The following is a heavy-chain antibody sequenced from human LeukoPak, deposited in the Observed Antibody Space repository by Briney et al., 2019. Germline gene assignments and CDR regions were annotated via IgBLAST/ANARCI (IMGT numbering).Heavy chain of an antibody. CDR2: VSYDGSK. Sequence: GGSLRLSCAASGFTFSSYGMHWVRQAPGKGLEWVAVVSYDGSKYYADSVKGRFTISRDNSKNTLYLQMSSLRAEDTAVYYCAKGPSDIVVSYYGMDVWGQGTTVTVSS. CDR1: GFTFSSYG. CDR3: AKGPSDIVVSYYGMDV. D-gene: IGHD5-12*01. J-gene: IGHJ6*02. V-gene: IGHV3-30*18.